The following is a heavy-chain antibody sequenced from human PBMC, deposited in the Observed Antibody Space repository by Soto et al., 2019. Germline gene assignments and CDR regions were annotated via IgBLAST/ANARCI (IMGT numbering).Heavy chain of an antibody. CDR1: GFSFRNYN. V-gene: IGHV3-30-3*01. Sequence: QMQLVESGGGVVQPGRSLRLSCAASGFSFRNYNLHWVRQAPGKGLEWVAVVSHDGVNKLYAESVKGRLSISRDSSRDTLYLQTNRLRPEDTAVYYCVRETQIVMVVVPTPGSPGAFDMWGQGTMVTVSS. CDR3: VRETQIVMVVVPTPGSPGAFDM. J-gene: IGHJ3*02. D-gene: IGHD2-15*01. CDR2: VSHDGVNK.